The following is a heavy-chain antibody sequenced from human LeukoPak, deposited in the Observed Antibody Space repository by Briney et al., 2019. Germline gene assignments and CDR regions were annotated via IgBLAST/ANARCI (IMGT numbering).Heavy chain of an antibody. CDR3: ARIGAAGNRMLNF. D-gene: IGHD6-13*01. J-gene: IGHJ4*02. Sequence: GASVKVSCKASGYTFPSYVIIWLGQATGQGLEWMGWMNPNSGNTGYAQKFQGRITITRNTSTSTAYMELSSLTSEDTAVYYCARIGAAGNRMLNFWGQGTLVTVSS. CDR2: MNPNSGNT. V-gene: IGHV1-8*01. CDR1: GYTFPSYV.